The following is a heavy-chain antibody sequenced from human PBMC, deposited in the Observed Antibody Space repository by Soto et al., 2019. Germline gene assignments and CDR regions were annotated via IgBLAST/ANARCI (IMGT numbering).Heavy chain of an antibody. CDR3: ARDQGSTNWFDP. V-gene: IGHV4-30-2*01. CDR1: GGSISSGGYS. Sequence: QLQLQESGSGLVKPSQTLSLTCAVSGGSISSGGYSWSWIRQPPGKGLEWIGYIYHRGSTYYNPSLTSRVTISVDRSKNQCSLKLSSVTAADTAVYYCARDQGSTNWFDPWGQGTLVTVSS. J-gene: IGHJ5*02. CDR2: IYHRGST.